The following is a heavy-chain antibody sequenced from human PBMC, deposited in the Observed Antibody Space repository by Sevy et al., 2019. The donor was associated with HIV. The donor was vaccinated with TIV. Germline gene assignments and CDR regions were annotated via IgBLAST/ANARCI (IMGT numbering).Heavy chain of an antibody. CDR2: ISWNGSSI. Sequence: GGSLRLSCVVSGFTFSKYPMNWVRQAPGKGLEWVSGISWNGSSIDYADSVKGRFTISRDKAKSSLYLQMKSLRAEDTALYYCARDRHDGYCTNGVCFNFDNWGQGTLVTVSS. J-gene: IGHJ4*01. CDR1: GFTFSKYP. CDR3: ARDRHDGYCTNGVCFNFDN. V-gene: IGHV3-9*01. D-gene: IGHD2-8*01.